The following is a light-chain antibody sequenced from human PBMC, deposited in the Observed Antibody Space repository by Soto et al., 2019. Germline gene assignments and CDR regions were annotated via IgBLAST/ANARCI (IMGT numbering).Light chain of an antibody. V-gene: IGKV3-20*01. CDR2: AAS. J-gene: IGKJ4*01. CDR3: QQYTNWPLT. Sequence: AFRQAPGNLSLFAGARATLSCRASQSASDRFVAWYQQKPGQAPRLLIYAASSRATGIPDRFSGSVSGTDFTLTISSLQSEDFAVYYCQQYTNWPLTFGGGTKVDIK. CDR1: QSASDRF.